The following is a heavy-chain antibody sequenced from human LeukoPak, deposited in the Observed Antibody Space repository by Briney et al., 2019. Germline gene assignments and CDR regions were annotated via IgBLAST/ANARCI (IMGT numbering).Heavy chain of an antibody. D-gene: IGHD5-12*01. CDR1: GFTFRSYA. Sequence: HPGGSLRLSWAASGFTFRSYAMHWFRQAPGKGLEWVAVISYDGSNKYYADSVKGRFTISRDNSKNTLYLQMNSLRAEDTAVYYCASSGIRGVTTILFGLWGQGTLVTVSS. V-gene: IGHV3-30-3*01. J-gene: IGHJ4*02. CDR2: ISYDGSNK. CDR3: ASSGIRGVTTILFGL.